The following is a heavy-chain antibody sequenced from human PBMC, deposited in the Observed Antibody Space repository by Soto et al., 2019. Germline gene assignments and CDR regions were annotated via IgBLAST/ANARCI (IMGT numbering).Heavy chain of an antibody. V-gene: IGHV3-21*01. J-gene: IGHJ6*02. CDR3: ARGRMVRGVIIAYYYYGMDV. CDR1: GFTFSSYS. D-gene: IGHD3-10*01. CDR2: VSSSSSYI. Sequence: GGSLRLSCAASGFTFSSYSMNWVRQAPGKGLEWVSSVSSSSSYIYYADSVKGRFTISRDNAKNSLYLQMNSLRAEDTAVYYCARGRMVRGVIIAYYYYGMDVWGQGTTVTVSS.